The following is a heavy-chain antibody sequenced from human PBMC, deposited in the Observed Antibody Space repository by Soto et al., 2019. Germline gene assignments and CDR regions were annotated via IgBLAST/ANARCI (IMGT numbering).Heavy chain of an antibody. V-gene: IGHV4-4*07. CDR3: ARAGSWNLDS. Sequence: SETLSLTCSVSGDSISTSYWSWIRQPAEKRPEWIGRIHSSGNSHYNPSLRSRVSMSMDTSKKEIYLEWTSVTATDTAVYYCARAGSWNLDSWGQGTPVTVS. CDR2: IHSSGNS. D-gene: IGHD1-1*01. J-gene: IGHJ4*02. CDR1: GDSISTSY.